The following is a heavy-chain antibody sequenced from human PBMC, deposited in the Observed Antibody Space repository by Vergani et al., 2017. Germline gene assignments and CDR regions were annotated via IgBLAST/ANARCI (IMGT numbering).Heavy chain of an antibody. J-gene: IGHJ5*02. D-gene: IGHD3-9*01. CDR2: ISAYNGNT. V-gene: IGHV1-18*04. Sequence: QVQLAQSGAEVKKPGASVKVSCKASGYTFTSYGISWVRQAPGQGLEWMGWISAYNGNTNYAQKLQGRVTMTTDTSTSTAYMELRSLRSDDTAVYYCARVSYYDILTGYPKGRNWFDPWGQGTLVTVSS. CDR1: GYTFTSYG. CDR3: ARVSYYDILTGYPKGRNWFDP.